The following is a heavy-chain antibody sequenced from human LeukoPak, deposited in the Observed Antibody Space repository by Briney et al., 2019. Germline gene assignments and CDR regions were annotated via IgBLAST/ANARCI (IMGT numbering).Heavy chain of an antibody. CDR1: GYTFTGYY. D-gene: IGHD3-22*01. CDR3: ARGMGLGDSSGYSIDYYYYYMDV. V-gene: IGHV1-2*02. J-gene: IGHJ6*03. CDR2: INPNSGGT. Sequence: GASVKVSCKASGYTFTGYYMHWVRQAPGQGLEWMGWINPNSGGTNYAQKFQGRVTMTRDTSISTAYMELSRLRSDDTAVYYCARGMGLGDSSGYSIDYYYYYMDVWGKGTTVTVSS.